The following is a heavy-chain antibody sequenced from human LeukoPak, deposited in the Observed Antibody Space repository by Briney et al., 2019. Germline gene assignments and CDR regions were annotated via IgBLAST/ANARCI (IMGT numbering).Heavy chain of an antibody. D-gene: IGHD2-8*02. CDR3: ARAGAPHFDY. J-gene: IGHJ4*02. V-gene: IGHV4-59*01. Sequence: SETLSLTCTVFGASISSNYWSWVRQPPGKGLEWIGYIYYSGNTNYNPSLKSRVTLAVDTSKNQFSLKLSSVTAADTAVYFCARAGAPHFDYWGQGTLVTVSS. CDR2: IYYSGNT. CDR1: GASISSNY.